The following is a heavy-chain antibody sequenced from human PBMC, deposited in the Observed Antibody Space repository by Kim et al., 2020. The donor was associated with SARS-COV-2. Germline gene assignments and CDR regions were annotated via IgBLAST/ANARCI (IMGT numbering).Heavy chain of an antibody. D-gene: IGHD6-13*01. Sequence: GESLRLSCAASGFTVSSNYMSWVRQAPGKGLEWVSVIYSGGSTYYADSVKGRFTISRDNSKNTLYLQMNSLRAEDTAVYYCARVSWGIAAAGPFDYWGQGTLVTVSS. CDR1: GFTVSSNY. CDR3: ARVSWGIAAAGPFDY. V-gene: IGHV3-53*01. CDR2: IYSGGST. J-gene: IGHJ4*02.